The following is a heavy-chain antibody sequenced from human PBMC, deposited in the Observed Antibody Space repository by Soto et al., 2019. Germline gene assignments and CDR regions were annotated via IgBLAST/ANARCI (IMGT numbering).Heavy chain of an antibody. Sequence: GGSLRLSCAASGFTFSSYAMNWVRQAPGKGLAWVSAISGSGGNTYYADSVKGRFTISRDNSKNTLYLQMNSLRAEDTAVYYCAKDLREYSRSPGVFDYWGQGTLVTVPQ. J-gene: IGHJ4*02. CDR2: ISGSGGNT. CDR3: AKDLREYSRSPGVFDY. CDR1: GFTFSSYA. V-gene: IGHV3-23*01. D-gene: IGHD6-6*01.